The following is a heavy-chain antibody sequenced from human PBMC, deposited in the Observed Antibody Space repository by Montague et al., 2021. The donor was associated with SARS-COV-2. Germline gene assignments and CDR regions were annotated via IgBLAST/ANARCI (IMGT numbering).Heavy chain of an antibody. J-gene: IGHJ6*02. V-gene: IGHV3-48*03. D-gene: IGHD3-10*01. CDR1: GFTFSRHE. CDR3: ATLARGLFDHGMDV. Sequence: LSCAASGFTFSRHEVNWVRQAPGKGLEWVSYITSDGGIIYYADFVEGRFTISRDNAKNSLYLHMNSLRVGDTAVYYCATLARGLFDHGMDVWGQGTTVTVSS. CDR2: ITSDGGII.